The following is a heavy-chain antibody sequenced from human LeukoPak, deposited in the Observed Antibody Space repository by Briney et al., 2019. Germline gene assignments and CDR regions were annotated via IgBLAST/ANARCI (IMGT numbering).Heavy chain of an antibody. J-gene: IGHJ4*02. CDR3: ARDIWLLGRGGYNYSDY. D-gene: IGHD5-24*01. V-gene: IGHV1-46*03. CDR1: GYTFTGYY. CDR2: INPSGGST. Sequence: ASVTVSCKAYGYTFTGYYMHWVRQPPGQGLEWMGIINPSGGSTSYAQKLQGRVTMTRDTSTSTVYMELSSLRSEDTAVYYCARDIWLLGRGGYNYSDYWGQGTLVTVSS.